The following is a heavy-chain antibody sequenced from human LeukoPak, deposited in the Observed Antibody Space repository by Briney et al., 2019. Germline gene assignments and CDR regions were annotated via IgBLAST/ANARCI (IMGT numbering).Heavy chain of an antibody. CDR3: ARASGYSSSWYLNLDY. J-gene: IGHJ4*02. CDR2: IIPIFGTA. D-gene: IGHD6-13*01. Sequence: SVKVSCKASGGTFSSYAISWVRQAPGQGLEWMGGIIPIFGTANYAQKFQGRVTITTDESTSTAYMELSRLRSDDTAVYYCARASGYSSSWYLNLDYWGQGTLVTVSS. CDR1: GGTFSSYA. V-gene: IGHV1-69*05.